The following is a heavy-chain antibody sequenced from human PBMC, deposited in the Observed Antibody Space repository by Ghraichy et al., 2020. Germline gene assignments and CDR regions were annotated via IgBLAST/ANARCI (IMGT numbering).Heavy chain of an antibody. CDR2: LYYNANA. CDR3: ARGDWVTPRL. CDR1: GDSLTNHY. Sequence: SETLSLTCTVFGDSLTNHYWNWIRQPPGKGLEWLGYLYYNANANYKPSHKSRLNISVDTSKNQVFLKLSSVTAADTAVYYCARGDWVTPRLWGQGTLVTVSS. J-gene: IGHJ4*02. D-gene: IGHD4-23*01. V-gene: IGHV4-59*11.